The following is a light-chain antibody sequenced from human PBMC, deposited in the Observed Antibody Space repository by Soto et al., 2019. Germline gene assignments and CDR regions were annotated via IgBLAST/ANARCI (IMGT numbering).Light chain of an antibody. J-gene: IGKJ5*01. Sequence: EIVLTQSPATLSLSPGERATFSCRASQSVSSYLAWFQQKPGQAPRLLIYDASHRATGIAARFSGSGSGTDFPLTISSLEPEDFAVYYCQQHTHWPTSITFGQGTRLEIK. V-gene: IGKV3-11*01. CDR2: DAS. CDR3: QQHTHWPTSIT. CDR1: QSVSSY.